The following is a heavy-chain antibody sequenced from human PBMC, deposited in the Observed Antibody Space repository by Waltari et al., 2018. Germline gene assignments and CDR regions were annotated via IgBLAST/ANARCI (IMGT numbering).Heavy chain of an antibody. D-gene: IGHD3-10*01. CDR3: ARGTQFEFKDAFDI. Sequence: EVQLVESGGGLIQPGGSLRLSCAASGFTVSSNYMSWVRQAPGKGLEWVSVIYSGGSTYYADSVKGRFTISRDNSKNTLYLKMNSLRAEDTAVYYCARGTQFEFKDAFDIWGQGTMVTVSS. V-gene: IGHV3-53*01. J-gene: IGHJ3*02. CDR2: IYSGGST. CDR1: GFTVSSNY.